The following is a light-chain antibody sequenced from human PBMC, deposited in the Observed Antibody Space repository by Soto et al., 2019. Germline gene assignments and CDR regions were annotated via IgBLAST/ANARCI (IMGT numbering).Light chain of an antibody. CDR1: QSIRTY. CDR2: GAS. V-gene: IGKV3-11*01. Sequence: EIVLTQSPVTLSLSPGERATLSCRASQSIRTYLAWYQQRPGQAPMLLIYGASDRATGIPARFSGGGSGTDFTLTISSLEPEDSAVYYCQQRGNWPITFGQGTRLEIK. J-gene: IGKJ5*01. CDR3: QQRGNWPIT.